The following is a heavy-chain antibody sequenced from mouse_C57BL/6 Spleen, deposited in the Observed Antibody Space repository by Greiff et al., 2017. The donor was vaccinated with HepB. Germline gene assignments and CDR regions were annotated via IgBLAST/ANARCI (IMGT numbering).Heavy chain of an antibody. CDR1: GFTFSSYA. D-gene: IGHD1-1*01. CDR2: ISDGGSYT. J-gene: IGHJ4*01. V-gene: IGHV5-4*01. CDR3: ARDNYGSSDAMDY. Sequence: DVMLVESGGGLVKPGGSLKLSCAASGFTFSSYAMSWVRQTPEKRLEWVATISDGGSYTYYPDNVKGRFTISRDNAKNNLYLQMSHLTSEDTAMYYCARDNYGSSDAMDYWGQGTSVTVSS.